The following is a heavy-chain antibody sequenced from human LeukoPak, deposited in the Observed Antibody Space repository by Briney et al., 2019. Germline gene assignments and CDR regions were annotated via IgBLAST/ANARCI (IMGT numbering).Heavy chain of an antibody. Sequence: GASLKISFKGSGYTFTSYWIGWVRQLPGKGLEWMGIIYPGDSDTRYSPSFQGQVTMSADKSITTAYLQWSSLKASDTAIYYCARLGYCSRGTCYAFDYWGQGTLVTVSS. CDR2: IYPGDSDT. D-gene: IGHD2-2*01. J-gene: IGHJ4*02. V-gene: IGHV5-51*01. CDR1: GYTFTSYW. CDR3: ARLGYCSRGTCYAFDY.